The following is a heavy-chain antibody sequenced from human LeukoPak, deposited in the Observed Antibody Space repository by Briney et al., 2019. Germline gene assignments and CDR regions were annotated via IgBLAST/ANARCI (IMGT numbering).Heavy chain of an antibody. J-gene: IGHJ4*02. CDR1: GGSISSYY. V-gene: IGHV4-59*08. Sequence: SETLSLTCTVSGGSISSYYWSWVRQPPGKGLEWIGYIYYSGSTNYNPSLKSRVTISVDTSKNQFSLKLSSVTAADTAVYYCARHAVLNPIAAMGFDYWGQGTLVTVSS. CDR3: ARHAVLNPIAAMGFDY. CDR2: IYYSGST. D-gene: IGHD6-13*01.